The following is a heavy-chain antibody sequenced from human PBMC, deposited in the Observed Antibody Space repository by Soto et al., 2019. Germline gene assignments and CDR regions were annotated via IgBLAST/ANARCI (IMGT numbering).Heavy chain of an antibody. CDR1: GFTFSSYG. D-gene: IGHD6-13*01. J-gene: IGHJ2*01. CDR3: ARATAAGTPWYFDL. Sequence: GGSLRLSCAAYGFTFSSYGMHWVRQAPGKGLEWVAVIWYDGSNKYYADSVKGRFTISRDNSKNTLYLQMNSLRAEDTAVYYRARATAAGTPWYFDLWGRGTLVTVSS. CDR2: IWYDGSNK. V-gene: IGHV3-33*01.